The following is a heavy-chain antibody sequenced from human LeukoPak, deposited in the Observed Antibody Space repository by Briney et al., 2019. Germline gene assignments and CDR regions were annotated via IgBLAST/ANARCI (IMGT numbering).Heavy chain of an antibody. CDR2: IHYSGST. V-gene: IGHV4-59*01. CDR1: GGSITNYY. CDR3: ARDGGRANWGSGFDI. Sequence: SETLSLTCTVSGGSITNYYWTWIRQPPGKGLEWIGYIHYSGSTNYNPSLKSRVTISVDTSKNQFSLKLSSVTAADTAVYYCARDGGRANWGSGFDIWGQGTMVTVSS. J-gene: IGHJ3*02. D-gene: IGHD7-27*01.